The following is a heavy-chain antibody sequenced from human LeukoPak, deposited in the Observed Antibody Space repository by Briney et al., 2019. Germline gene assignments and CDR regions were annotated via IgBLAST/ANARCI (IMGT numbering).Heavy chain of an antibody. D-gene: IGHD5-18*01. CDR1: GYTFTGCF. CDR3: ARSAYNYGYVYFDH. V-gene: IGHV1-2*02. Sequence: ASVKVSCKAPGYTFTGCFIHYVRQAPGQGLEWMGWIDPNSDNIRYSETFKDRVTMTRDTSTNTAYMELSWLRSDDTAVYYCARSAYNYGYVYFDHWGQGTLVIVPS. J-gene: IGHJ4*02. CDR2: IDPNSDNI.